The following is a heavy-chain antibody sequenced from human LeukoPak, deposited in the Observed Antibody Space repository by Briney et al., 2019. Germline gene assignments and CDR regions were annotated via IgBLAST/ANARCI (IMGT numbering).Heavy chain of an antibody. CDR1: GFTLRNSW. CDR3: TSLLTPYHGPGGGSVDV. CDR2: INPDGSTT. Sequence: PGGSLRLSCGVSGFTLRNSWMHWVRQVPGKGLVWVSRINPDGSTTNYADSVKGRFTISRDNAKDTLFLQMTSLRVEDTAVYSCTSLLTPYHGPGGGSVDVWGQGTTVTVSS. J-gene: IGHJ6*02. D-gene: IGHD3-10*01. V-gene: IGHV3-74*01.